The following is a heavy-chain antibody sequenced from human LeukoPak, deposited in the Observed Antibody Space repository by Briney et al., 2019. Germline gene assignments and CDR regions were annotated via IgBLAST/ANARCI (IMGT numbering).Heavy chain of an antibody. J-gene: IGHJ4*02. Sequence: GGSLRLSCAASGFTFSSYSMNWVRQAPGKGLEWDSYISSSSSTIYYADSVKGRFTISRDNAKNSLYLQMSSLRAEDTAVYYCAREEYCGGDCYSIDYWGQGTLVTVSS. CDR3: AREEYCGGDCYSIDY. CDR2: ISSSSSTI. V-gene: IGHV3-48*01. CDR1: GFTFSSYS. D-gene: IGHD2-21*01.